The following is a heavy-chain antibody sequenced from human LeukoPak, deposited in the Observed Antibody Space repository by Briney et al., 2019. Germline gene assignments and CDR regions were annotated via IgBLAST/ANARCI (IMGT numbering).Heavy chain of an antibody. D-gene: IGHD3-22*01. CDR3: ARSRVGVVVTYYFDY. CDR1: GDSISGYY. J-gene: IGHJ4*02. CDR2: IYYSGST. Sequence: SETLSLTCTVSGDSISGYYWSWIRQPPGKGLEWIGYIYYSGSTNYNPSLKSRVTISVDTSKHQFSLKLSSVTAADTAVYYCARSRVGVVVTYYFDYWGQGTLVTVSS. V-gene: IGHV4-59*01.